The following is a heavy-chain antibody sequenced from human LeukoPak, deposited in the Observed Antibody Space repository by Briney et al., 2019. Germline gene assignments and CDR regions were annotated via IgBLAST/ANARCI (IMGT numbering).Heavy chain of an antibody. Sequence: GESLKISCKGSGYSFTSYWIGWVRQMPGKGLEWMGIIYPGDSHTRYSPSFQGQVTISADKSISTAYLQWSSLKASDTAMYFCARGTYFCSGGGCYSSDYWGQGTLVTVSS. CDR2: IYPGDSHT. J-gene: IGHJ4*02. D-gene: IGHD2-15*01. V-gene: IGHV5-51*01. CDR1: GYSFTSYW. CDR3: ARGTYFCSGGGCYSSDY.